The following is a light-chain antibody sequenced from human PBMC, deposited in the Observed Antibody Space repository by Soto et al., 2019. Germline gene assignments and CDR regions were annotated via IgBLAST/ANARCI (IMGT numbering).Light chain of an antibody. V-gene: IGKV1-5*03. J-gene: IGKJ4*01. Sequence: DIQMTQSPSTLSASVGDRVTITCRASQSISRRLAWSQQKPGKAPNLLIYEASSLESGVPSRFSGSGSGTGFTLTSSSLQPDEFATYYCQHYNSYPLTVGGGTKVEIK. CDR3: QHYNSYPLT. CDR2: EAS. CDR1: QSISRR.